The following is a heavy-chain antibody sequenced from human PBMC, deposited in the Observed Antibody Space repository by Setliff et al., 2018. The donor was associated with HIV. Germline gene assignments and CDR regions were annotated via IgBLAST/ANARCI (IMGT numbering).Heavy chain of an antibody. V-gene: IGHV4-39*07. D-gene: IGHD5-12*01. Sequence: PSETLSLTCTVSGDSVNDRSYFWGWIRQPPGKGLEWIGTFYYNGDSRYNPSLKSRVTISVDTSKNQFSLNLNSVTAADTAIYYCARVPYDYHSKYYFDYWGQGAPVTVSS. CDR3: ARVPYDYHSKYYFDY. CDR1: GDSVNDRSYF. CDR2: FYYNGDS. J-gene: IGHJ4*02.